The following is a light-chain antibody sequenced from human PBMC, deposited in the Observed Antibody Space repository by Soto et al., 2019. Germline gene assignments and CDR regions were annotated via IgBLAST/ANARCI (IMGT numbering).Light chain of an antibody. CDR1: SSNIGNNN. V-gene: IGLV1-51*01. CDR2: DNN. Sequence: QAVVTQPPSVSAAPGQKVTISCSGSSSNIGNNNVSWYQQLPGSAPKLLIYDNNKRPSGIPDRFSGSKSGTSATLGITGLQTGDEADYSCGTWDISLIAVVFGGGTKVTVL. J-gene: IGLJ3*02. CDR3: GTWDISLIAVV.